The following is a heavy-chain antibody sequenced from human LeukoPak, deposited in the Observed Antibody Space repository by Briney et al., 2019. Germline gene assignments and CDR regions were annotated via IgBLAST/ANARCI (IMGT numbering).Heavy chain of an antibody. CDR1: GGSFSGYY. D-gene: IGHD3-10*01. Sequence: SGTLSLTCAVYGGSFSGYYWSWIRQPPGKGLEWIGEINHSGSTNYNPSLKSRVTISVDTSKNQFSLKLSSVTAADTAVYYCARAAYYGPRYMDVWGKGTTVTVSS. V-gene: IGHV4-34*01. J-gene: IGHJ6*03. CDR2: INHSGST. CDR3: ARAAYYGPRYMDV.